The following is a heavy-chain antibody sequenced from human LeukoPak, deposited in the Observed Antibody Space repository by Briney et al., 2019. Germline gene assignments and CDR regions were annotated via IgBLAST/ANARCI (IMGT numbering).Heavy chain of an antibody. CDR1: GFTFSSYW. D-gene: IGHD3-9*01. CDR2: IKQDGSEK. Sequence: GGSLRLSCAASGFTFSSYWMSWVRQAPGKGLEWVADIKQDGSEKDYVDSVKGRFTISRDNAKNSLYLQMNSLRPEDTALYYCAKSRYYDILTGQTYYFDYWGQGTLVTVSS. J-gene: IGHJ4*02. V-gene: IGHV3-7*03. CDR3: AKSRYYDILTGQTYYFDY.